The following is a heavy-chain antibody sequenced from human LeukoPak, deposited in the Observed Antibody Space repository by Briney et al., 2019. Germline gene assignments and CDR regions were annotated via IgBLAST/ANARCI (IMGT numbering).Heavy chain of an antibody. J-gene: IGHJ5*02. CDR3: AKERLAIFGARGWFDP. Sequence: PGGSLRLSCAASGFTFSSYAMHWVRQAPGKGLEWVAVISYDGSNKYYADSVKGRFTISRDNSKNTLYLQMNSLRAEDTAVYYCAKERLAIFGARGWFDPWGQGTLVTVSS. CDR2: ISYDGSNK. CDR1: GFTFSSYA. D-gene: IGHD3-3*01. V-gene: IGHV3-30-3*01.